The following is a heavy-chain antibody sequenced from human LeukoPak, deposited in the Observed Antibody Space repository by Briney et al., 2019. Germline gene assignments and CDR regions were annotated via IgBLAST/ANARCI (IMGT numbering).Heavy chain of an antibody. V-gene: IGHV3-13*04. CDR2: IGKGGDT. Sequence: GGSLRLSCAASGFTFSTYDMHWVRQATGKSLEWVAGIGKGGDTYYLGSVKGRFTVSRENAKNSVYLQMNSLRVGDSAVYYCARGAGDGFNPWGQGTLVTVSS. CDR3: ARGAGDGFNP. J-gene: IGHJ5*02. CDR1: GFTFSTYD. D-gene: IGHD3-16*01.